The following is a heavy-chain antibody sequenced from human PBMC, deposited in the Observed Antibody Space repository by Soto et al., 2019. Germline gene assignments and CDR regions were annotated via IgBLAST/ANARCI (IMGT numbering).Heavy chain of an antibody. Sequence: PSETLSLTCTVSGGSISSSGYYWGWTRQPPGKGLEWIGSIYYSGTTYYDPSLKSRVTMSVDTSKNQFSLKLSSVTAADTAVYYCARDGRIVGATTGYYYYYGMDVWGQGTTVTVSS. CDR2: IYYSGTT. CDR3: ARDGRIVGATTGYYYYYGMDV. CDR1: GGSISSSGYY. J-gene: IGHJ6*02. D-gene: IGHD1-26*01. V-gene: IGHV4-39*07.